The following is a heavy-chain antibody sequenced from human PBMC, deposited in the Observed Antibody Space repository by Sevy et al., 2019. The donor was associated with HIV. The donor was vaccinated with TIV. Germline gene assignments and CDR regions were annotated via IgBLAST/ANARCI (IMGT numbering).Heavy chain of an antibody. V-gene: IGHV3-48*02. Sequence: GSLRLSCAASGFTFRNYAMSWVRQAPGKGLEWLSYISSNSNNIYYADSVKGRFTISRDSAKNSLYLQMNSLRDEDTAVYYCARVGVWGKGTTVTVSS. CDR1: GFTFRNYA. J-gene: IGHJ6*04. CDR3: ARVGV. CDR2: ISSNSNNI.